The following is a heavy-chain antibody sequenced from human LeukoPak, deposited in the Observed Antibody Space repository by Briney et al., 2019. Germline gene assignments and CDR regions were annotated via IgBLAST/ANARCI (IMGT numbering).Heavy chain of an antibody. CDR2: IYHSGST. CDR3: ARAVGIAVAGTARGWFDP. Sequence: SETLSLTCTVSGYSISTGYYWGWIRQPPGKGLEWIGIIYHSGSTYYNPSLKSRVTISVDTSKNQFSLKLSSVTAADTAVYYCARAVGIAVAGTARGWFDPWGQGTLVTVSS. J-gene: IGHJ5*02. V-gene: IGHV4-38-2*02. CDR1: GYSISTGYY. D-gene: IGHD6-19*01.